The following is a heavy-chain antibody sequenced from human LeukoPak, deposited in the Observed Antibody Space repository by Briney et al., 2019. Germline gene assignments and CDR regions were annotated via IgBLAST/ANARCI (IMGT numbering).Heavy chain of an antibody. D-gene: IGHD6-13*01. CDR1: GYTFTGYY. CDR3: ARDPARADSSSWYLGWFDP. Sequence: ASVKFSCKASGYTFTGYYMHWVRQAPGQGLEWMGWINPNSGGTNYAQKFQGRVTMTRDTSISTAYMELSRLRSDDTAVYYCARDPARADSSSWYLGWFDPWGQGTLVTVSS. V-gene: IGHV1-2*02. CDR2: INPNSGGT. J-gene: IGHJ5*02.